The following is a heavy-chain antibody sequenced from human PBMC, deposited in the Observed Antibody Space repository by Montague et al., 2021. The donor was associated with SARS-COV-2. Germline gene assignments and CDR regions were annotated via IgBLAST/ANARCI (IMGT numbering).Heavy chain of an antibody. D-gene: IGHD5-18*01. CDR2: ISYDGSNK. CDR1: GFTFSSYA. Sequence: SLRLSCAASGFTFSSYATHWVRQAPGKGLEWVAVISYDGSNKYYADSVKGRFTISRDNSKNTLYRQMNSLRAEDTAVYYCARDKGGGYSYAFDYWGQGTLVTVSS. J-gene: IGHJ4*02. V-gene: IGHV3-30-3*01. CDR3: ARDKGGGYSYAFDY.